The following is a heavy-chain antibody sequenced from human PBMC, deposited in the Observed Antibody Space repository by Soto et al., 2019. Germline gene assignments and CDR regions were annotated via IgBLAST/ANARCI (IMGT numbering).Heavy chain of an antibody. CDR2: ISYSENT. CDR3: ARQTYYYGSAQDFDY. D-gene: IGHD3-10*01. V-gene: IGHV4-39*01. J-gene: IGHJ4*02. CDR1: GDSVSSSSYY. Sequence: SETLSLTCTVSGDSVSSSSYYWGWIRQPPGKGLEWIGSISYSENTYYNPSLKSRVTISVDTSKNQFSLKLSSVTAADTAVYHCARQTYYYGSAQDFDYWGQGTLVTVS.